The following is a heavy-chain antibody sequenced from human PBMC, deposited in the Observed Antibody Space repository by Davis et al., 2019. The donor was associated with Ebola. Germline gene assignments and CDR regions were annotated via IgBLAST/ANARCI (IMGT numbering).Heavy chain of an antibody. CDR2: INAGNGNT. CDR1: LYTFTSYA. V-gene: IGHV1-3*01. D-gene: IGHD3-3*01. Sequence: SVTVSCLASLYTFTSYAMHWVRQAPGQRLEWMGWINAGNGNTKYSQKFQGRVTITRDTSASTAYMELSSLRSEDTAVYYCARWGITIFGVVNLYYYYGMDIWGQGTTVTVSS. J-gene: IGHJ6*02. CDR3: ARWGITIFGVVNLYYYYGMDI.